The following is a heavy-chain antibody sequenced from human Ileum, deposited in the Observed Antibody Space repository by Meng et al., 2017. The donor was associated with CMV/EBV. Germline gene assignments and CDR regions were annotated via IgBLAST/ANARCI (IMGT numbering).Heavy chain of an antibody. D-gene: IGHD2-21*01. J-gene: IGHJ5*02. CDR1: YTLNVCY. CDR2: VNPKRGDT. CDR3: ARDGVVCGDTTCRGFFS. V-gene: IGHV1-2*02. Sequence: YTLNVCYMHWVRQAPGQGLEWMGWVNPKRGDTNYAQKFQGRVTMTRDPSISTAYMELSGLRYDDTAVYYCARDGVVCGDTTCRGFFSWGQGTLVTVSS.